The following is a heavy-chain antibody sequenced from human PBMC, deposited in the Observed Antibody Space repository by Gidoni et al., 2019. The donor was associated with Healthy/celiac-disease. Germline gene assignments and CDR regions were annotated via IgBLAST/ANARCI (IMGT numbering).Heavy chain of an antibody. CDR1: GYTFTGYY. D-gene: IGHD3-3*01. CDR2: INPNSGGT. Sequence: QVQLVQSGAEVKKPGASVKVSCKASGYTFTGYYMHWVRQAPGQGLEWMGGINPNSGGTNYAQKFQGRVTMTRDTSISTAYMELSRLRSDDTAVYYCAREVEDFWSGYHTLYYYGMDVWGQGTTVTVSS. CDR3: AREVEDFWSGYHTLYYYGMDV. V-gene: IGHV1-2*02. J-gene: IGHJ6*02.